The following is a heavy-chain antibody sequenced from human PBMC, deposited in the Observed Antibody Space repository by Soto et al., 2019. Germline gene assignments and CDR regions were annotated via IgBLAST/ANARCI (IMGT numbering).Heavy chain of an antibody. CDR3: ARERPERGKDV. D-gene: IGHD6-25*01. CDR1: GGTFSSSA. V-gene: IGHV1-69*06. J-gene: IGHJ6*02. Sequence: QVQLVQSGAEVKKPGSSVKVSCKASGGTFSSSAISWVRQAPGQGLEWMGAIIPVFGTAHYAQKFQGRVTITADKPTSPAYMELSRLRSADTAVYDCARERPERGKDVWGQGTTVTVSS. CDR2: IIPVFGTA.